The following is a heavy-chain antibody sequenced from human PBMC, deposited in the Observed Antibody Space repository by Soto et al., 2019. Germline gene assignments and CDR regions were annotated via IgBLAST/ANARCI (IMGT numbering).Heavy chain of an antibody. Sequence: GGSLRLSCAASGFTFSSYAMSWVRQAPGKGLEWVSAISGSGGSTYYADSVKGRFTISRDNSKNTLYLQMNSLRAEDTAVYYCAKDLRIAARRDGAFDIWGQGTMVTVSS. CDR3: AKDLRIAARRDGAFDI. CDR1: GFTFSSYA. D-gene: IGHD6-6*01. J-gene: IGHJ3*02. V-gene: IGHV3-23*01. CDR2: ISGSGGST.